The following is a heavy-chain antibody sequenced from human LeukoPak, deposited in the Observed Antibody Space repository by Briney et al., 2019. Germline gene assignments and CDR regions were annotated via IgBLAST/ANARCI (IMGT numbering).Heavy chain of an antibody. V-gene: IGHV4-34*01. Sequence: SETLSLTCAVYGVSFSGYYWSWIRQPPGKGLEWIGEINHSGSTNYNPSLKSRVTISVDTSKNQFSLKLSSVTAADTAVYYCARLPFYYYGSGSYRSKPFDYWGQGTLVTVSS. J-gene: IGHJ4*02. CDR3: ARLPFYYYGSGSYRSKPFDY. CDR1: GVSFSGYY. D-gene: IGHD3-10*01. CDR2: INHSGST.